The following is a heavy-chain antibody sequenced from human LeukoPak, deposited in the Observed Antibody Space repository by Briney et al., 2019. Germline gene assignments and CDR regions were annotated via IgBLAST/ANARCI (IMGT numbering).Heavy chain of an antibody. CDR1: GYTLTSYG. Sequence: ASVKVSCKASGYTLTSYGISWVRQAPGQGLEWMGWISAYNGNTNYAQKLQGRVTMTTDTSTSTAYMELRSLRSDDTAVYYCATHPYYYDSSGYSYWGQGTLVTVSS. J-gene: IGHJ4*02. CDR2: ISAYNGNT. CDR3: ATHPYYYDSSGYSY. V-gene: IGHV1-18*01. D-gene: IGHD3-22*01.